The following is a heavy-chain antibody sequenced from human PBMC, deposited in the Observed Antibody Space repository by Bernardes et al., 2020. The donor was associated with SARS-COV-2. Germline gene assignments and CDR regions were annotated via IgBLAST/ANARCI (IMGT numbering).Heavy chain of an antibody. CDR1: GFTFSRSW. V-gene: IGHV3-7*01. CDR2: IKQDGSDQ. Sequence: GCSLLLSCAASGFTFSRSWMSWVRQAPGQGLEWVANIKQDGSDQNYIDSVKGRFTISRDNAKNSLYLQMNSLRAEDTAVYYCATAREEYWGQGTLVTVSS. CDR3: ATAREEY. J-gene: IGHJ4*02.